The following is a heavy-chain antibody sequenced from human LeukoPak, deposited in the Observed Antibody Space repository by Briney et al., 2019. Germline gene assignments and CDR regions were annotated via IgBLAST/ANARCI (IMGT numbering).Heavy chain of an antibody. D-gene: IGHD3-10*01. Sequence: GGSLRLSCAASGFTFNNYAVSWVRQAPGMGLEWVSSIIASGDRTYYADSVKGRFTISRDNSKNTLYLQVNSLRAEDTAVYYWAEDWVAPGSGGDFFDYRGQGTLVTVSS. J-gene: IGHJ4*02. CDR1: GFTFNNYA. CDR3: AEDWVAPGSGGDFFDY. CDR2: IIASGDRT. V-gene: IGHV3-23*01.